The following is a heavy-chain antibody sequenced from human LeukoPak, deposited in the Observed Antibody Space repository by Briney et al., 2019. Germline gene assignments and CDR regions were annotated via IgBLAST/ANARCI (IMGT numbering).Heavy chain of an antibody. J-gene: IGHJ4*02. CDR1: GGSFSGYY. D-gene: IGHD5-24*01. CDR3: ARGFGDGYNYSFDY. CDR2: NTHSGST. Sequence: SETLSLTCAVYGGSFSGYYWSWIRQPPGKGLEWSGENTHSGSTDYNPSLKSRVTVSVDTSKNQCSLKLSSVTAADTAVYYCARGFGDGYNYSFDYWGQGTLVTVSS. V-gene: IGHV4-34*01.